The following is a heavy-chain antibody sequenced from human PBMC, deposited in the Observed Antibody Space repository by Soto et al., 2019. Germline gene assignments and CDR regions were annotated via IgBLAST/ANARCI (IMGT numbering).Heavy chain of an antibody. CDR3: ARGVGLYSNYDY. Sequence: QVQLMQSGAEVKKPGASVKVACKASGYTFTSYAMHWVRQAPGQRLEWMGWINAGNGNTKYSQKFQGRVTITRDTSASTAYMELSSLRSEDTAVYYCARGVGLYSNYDYWGQGTLVTVSS. D-gene: IGHD4-4*01. CDR2: INAGNGNT. CDR1: GYTFTSYA. V-gene: IGHV1-3*01. J-gene: IGHJ4*02.